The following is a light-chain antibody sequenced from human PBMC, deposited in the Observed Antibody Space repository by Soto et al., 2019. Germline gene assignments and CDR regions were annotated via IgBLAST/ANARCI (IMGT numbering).Light chain of an antibody. CDR2: DAS. CDR1: LSVDSY. V-gene: IGKV3-11*01. Sequence: EIVLTQSPATLSLSPGESATLSCRASLSVDSYLAWYQQKPGQAPRLLIYDASNRATGIPARFSGSGSGTDFTLTISNLEPEDFAVYYCQQRNVWPPVTFGPGTTVDI. CDR3: QQRNVWPPVT. J-gene: IGKJ3*01.